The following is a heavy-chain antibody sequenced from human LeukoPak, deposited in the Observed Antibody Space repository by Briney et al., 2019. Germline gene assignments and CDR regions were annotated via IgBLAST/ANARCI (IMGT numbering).Heavy chain of an antibody. CDR3: ARARGYSSSFDY. V-gene: IGHV4-34*01. Sequence: PSETLSLTCTVSGGSISSYYWSWIRQPPGKGLEWIGEINHSGSTNYNPSLKSRVTISVDTSKNQFSLKLSSVTAADTAVYYCARARGYSSSFDYWGQGTLVTVSS. J-gene: IGHJ4*02. D-gene: IGHD5-18*01. CDR1: GGSISSYY. CDR2: INHSGST.